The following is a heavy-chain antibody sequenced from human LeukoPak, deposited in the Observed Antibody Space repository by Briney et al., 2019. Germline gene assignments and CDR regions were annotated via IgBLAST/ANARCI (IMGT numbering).Heavy chain of an antibody. D-gene: IGHD3-3*01. CDR2: INHSGST. V-gene: IGHV4-34*01. J-gene: IGHJ4*02. CDR1: GGSFSGYY. Sequence: SETLSLTCAVYGGSFSGYYWSWIRQPPGNGLQWFGEINHSGSTNYNPSLKTRVTISVYTSDNHFSLKLSSVTAAHPPVYYCARGRGYDFWSGYSGHYFDYWGQGTLVTVSS. CDR3: ARGRGYDFWSGYSGHYFDY.